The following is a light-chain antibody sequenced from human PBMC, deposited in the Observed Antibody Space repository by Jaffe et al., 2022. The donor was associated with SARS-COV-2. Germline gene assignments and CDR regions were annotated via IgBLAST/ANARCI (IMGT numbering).Light chain of an antibody. V-gene: IGKV3D-15*01. CDR2: DAS. Sequence: EIVVAQSPVTLSVSPGERVTLSCRTSQSVGNHLAWYQQKPGQPPRLLIYDASARAIGVPARFSGSGSGTDFTLIISDLQSEDLGLYYCQQCDGWPPPTFGQGTRL. CDR1: QSVGNH. J-gene: IGKJ5*01. CDR3: QQCDGWPPPT.